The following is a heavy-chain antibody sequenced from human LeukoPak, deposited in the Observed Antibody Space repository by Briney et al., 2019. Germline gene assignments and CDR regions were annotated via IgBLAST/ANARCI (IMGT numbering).Heavy chain of an antibody. V-gene: IGHV3-23*01. CDR2: ISGSGGST. D-gene: IGHD2-2*01. CDR3: AKGAHIVVVPAKYYVDV. Sequence: AGGSLRLSCAASGFTFSSYAMSWVRQAPGKGLEWVSAISGSGGSTYYADSVKGRFTISRDNSKNTLYLQMNSLRAEDTAVYYCAKGAHIVVVPAKYYVDVWGKGTTVTVSS. J-gene: IGHJ6*03. CDR1: GFTFSSYA.